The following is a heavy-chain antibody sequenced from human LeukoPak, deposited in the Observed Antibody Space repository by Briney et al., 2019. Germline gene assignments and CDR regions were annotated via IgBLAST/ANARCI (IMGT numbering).Heavy chain of an antibody. V-gene: IGHV3-9*03. CDR3: ARSTAKYYYYMDV. J-gene: IGHJ6*03. D-gene: IGHD2-15*01. CDR1: GFTFDDYA. CDR2: ISWNSGSI. Sequence: GGSLRLSCAASGFTFDDYAMHRVRQAPGKGLEWVSGISWNSGSIGYADSVKGRFTISRDNAKNSLYLQMNSLRAEDMALYYCARSTAKYYYYMDVWGKGTTVTVSS.